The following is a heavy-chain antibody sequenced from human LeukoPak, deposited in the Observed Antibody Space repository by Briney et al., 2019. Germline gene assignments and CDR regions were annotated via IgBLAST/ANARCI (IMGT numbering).Heavy chain of an antibody. CDR3: ARDGYSSGWGAFDY. V-gene: IGHV1-69*13. CDR1: GGTFSSYA. J-gene: IGHJ4*02. D-gene: IGHD6-19*01. Sequence: ASVKVSCKASGGTFSSYAISWVRQAPGQGLEWMGGIIPIFGTANYAQKFQGRVTITADESTSTAYMELSRLRSEDTAVYYCARDGYSSGWGAFDYWGQGTLVTVSS. CDR2: IIPIFGTA.